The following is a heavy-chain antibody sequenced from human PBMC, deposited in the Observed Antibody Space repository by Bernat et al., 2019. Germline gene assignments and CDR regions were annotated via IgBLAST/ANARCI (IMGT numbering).Heavy chain of an antibody. D-gene: IGHD4-17*01. V-gene: IGHV2-5*02. CDR1: GFSLSTGGVG. J-gene: IGHJ4*02. Sequence: QITLKESGPTLVKPTQTLTLTCTFSGFSLSTGGVGVGWIRQPPGKALEWLALIYWDDDKRYSPSLKSRLTITKDTSKNQVVLTMTNMDPVDTATYYCAHTLPHNDYGDSAPVHFDYWGQGTLVTVSS. CDR2: IYWDDDK. CDR3: AHTLPHNDYGDSAPVHFDY.